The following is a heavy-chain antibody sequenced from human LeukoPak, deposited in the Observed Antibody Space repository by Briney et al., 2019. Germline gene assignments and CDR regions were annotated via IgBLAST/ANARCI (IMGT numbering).Heavy chain of an antibody. CDR2: ISSSSSII. V-gene: IGHV3-48*02. J-gene: IGHJ3*02. D-gene: IGHD3-22*01. CDR1: GFTVRIND. Sequence: GGSLRLSCAASGFTVRINDMKGVRQAPGKGLEWLSYISSSSSIIYYADSVKGRFTIYRDNAKNSLYLQMNRLRDEDTAVYYCARDGDSSGYYAAFDIWGQGTMVTVSS. CDR3: ARDGDSSGYYAAFDI.